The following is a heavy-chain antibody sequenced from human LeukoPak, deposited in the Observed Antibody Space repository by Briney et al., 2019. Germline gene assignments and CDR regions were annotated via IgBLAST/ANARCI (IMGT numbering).Heavy chain of an antibody. J-gene: IGHJ4*02. Sequence: ASVKVSCEASGYTFTSHDINWVRQATGQGLEWMGWMNPNSGNTGYAQKFQGRVTITRNNSISTAYMELSSLRSEDTAVYYCARGSSGPIDYWGQGTLVTVSS. CDR1: GYTFTSHD. V-gene: IGHV1-8*03. D-gene: IGHD3-22*01. CDR2: MNPNSGNT. CDR3: ARGSSGPIDY.